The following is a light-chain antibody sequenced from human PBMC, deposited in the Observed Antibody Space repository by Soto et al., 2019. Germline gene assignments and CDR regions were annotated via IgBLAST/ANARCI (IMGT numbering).Light chain of an antibody. J-gene: IGLJ2*01. CDR1: SSDVGSYNL. V-gene: IGLV2-23*02. Sequence: QSVLTQPASVSGSPGQSITISCTGTSSDVGSYNLVSWYQHHPVKSPKVMIYEVNKRPSGVSNRFSGSKSGNTASLTLSGLQAEHEADYYCCSYPGDATRAFGGGTKLTVL. CDR2: EVN. CDR3: CSYPGDATRA.